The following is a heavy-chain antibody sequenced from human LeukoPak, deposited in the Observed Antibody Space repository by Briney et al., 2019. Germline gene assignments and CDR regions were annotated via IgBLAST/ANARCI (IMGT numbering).Heavy chain of an antibody. V-gene: IGHV3-7*01. CDR1: GFTFSSYW. J-gene: IGHJ6*03. Sequence: GGSLRLSCAASGFTFSSYWMSWVRQAPGKGLEWVANIKKDGSEKYYVDSVKGRFTISRDNAKNSLFLQMNSLRAEDTAVYYCARDLLGYNYYYMDVWGKGTTVTVSS. D-gene: IGHD3-16*02. CDR3: ARDLLGYNYYYMDV. CDR2: IKKDGSEK.